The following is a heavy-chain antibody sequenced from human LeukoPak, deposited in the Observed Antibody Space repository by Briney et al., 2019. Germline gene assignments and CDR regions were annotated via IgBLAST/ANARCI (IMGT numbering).Heavy chain of an antibody. J-gene: IGHJ4*02. D-gene: IGHD2-21*01. CDR2: ISSSSSYI. Sequence: GGSLRLSCAASGFTFSSYSMNWVRQAPGKGLEWVSSISSSSSYIYYADSVKGRFTISRDNAKNSLYLQMNSLRAEDTAVYYCARDKVHCGGDCYRTPTSFAYWGQGTLVTVSS. CDR1: GFTFSSYS. V-gene: IGHV3-21*01. CDR3: ARDKVHCGGDCYRTPTSFAY.